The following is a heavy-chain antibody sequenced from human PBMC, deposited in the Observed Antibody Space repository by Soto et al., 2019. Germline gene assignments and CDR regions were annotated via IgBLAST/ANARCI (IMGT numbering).Heavy chain of an antibody. CDR1: GFSLTTSGVG. J-gene: IGHJ4*02. D-gene: IGHD5-18*01. CDR2: IYWDDDK. V-gene: IGHV2-5*02. Sequence: QITLKESGPTRVRSTQPLALTCTFSGFSLTTSGVGVGWIRKTPGRALEWLAVIYWDDDKRYNPSLKNRLTITMDTSKNQVVLIMADMDPVDTATYFCVHRGYMYGNWDHGYFDYWGQGTLVTVSS. CDR3: VHRGYMYGNWDHGYFDY.